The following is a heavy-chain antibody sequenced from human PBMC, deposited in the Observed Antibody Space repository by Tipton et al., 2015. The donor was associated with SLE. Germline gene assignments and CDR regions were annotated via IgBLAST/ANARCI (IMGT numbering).Heavy chain of an antibody. CDR2: INHSGST. D-gene: IGHD1-26*01. V-gene: IGHV4-34*01. CDR3: ARGRRAVGALYYFDY. J-gene: IGHJ4*02. CDR1: GESFSGYY. Sequence: TLSLTCAVYGESFSGYYWSWIRQPPGKGLEWIGEINHSGSTNYNPSLKSRVTISVDTSKNQFSLKLSSVTAADTAVYYCARGRRAVGALYYFDYWGQGTLVTVSS.